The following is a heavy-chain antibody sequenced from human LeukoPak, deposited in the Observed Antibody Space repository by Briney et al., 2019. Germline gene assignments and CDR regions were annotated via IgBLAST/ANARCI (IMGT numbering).Heavy chain of an antibody. CDR3: AGEGVVGAKGFDY. J-gene: IGHJ4*02. CDR1: GGSFSGYY. D-gene: IGHD1-26*01. V-gene: IGHV4-59*01. CDR2: IYYSGST. Sequence: SETLSLTCAVYGGSFSGYYWSWIRQPPGKGLEWIGYIYYSGSTNYNPSLKSRVTISVDTSKNQFSLKLSSVTAADTAVYYCAGEGVVGAKGFDYWGQGTLVTVSS.